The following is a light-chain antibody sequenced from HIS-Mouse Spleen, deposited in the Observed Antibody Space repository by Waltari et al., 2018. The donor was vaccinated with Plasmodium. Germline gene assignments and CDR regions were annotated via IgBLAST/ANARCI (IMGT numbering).Light chain of an antibody. Sequence: EIVMTQSPATLSVSPGERATLSCRASQSVNSNLAWYQQKPGQAPRLLIYGESTRATGIPARFSGSGSGTEFTLTISSLQSEDFAVYYCQQYNNWSFTFGPGTKVDIK. CDR3: QQYNNWSFT. J-gene: IGKJ3*01. CDR2: GES. CDR1: QSVNSN. V-gene: IGKV3-15*01.